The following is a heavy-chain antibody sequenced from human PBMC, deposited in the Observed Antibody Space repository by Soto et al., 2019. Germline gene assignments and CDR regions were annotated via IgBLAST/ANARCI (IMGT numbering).Heavy chain of an antibody. CDR2: INSDGSS. Sequence: EVQLVESGGGLVQPGGSLRLSCAASGFSFSSYWIHWVRQAPGKGLVWVSRINSDGSSNYADSVRGRFTISRDNAKNTLYLQMNSLRAEDTAVYYCARQSHYGLDVWGQGTTVTVSS. CDR3: ARQSHYGLDV. J-gene: IGHJ6*02. V-gene: IGHV3-74*01. CDR1: GFSFSSYW.